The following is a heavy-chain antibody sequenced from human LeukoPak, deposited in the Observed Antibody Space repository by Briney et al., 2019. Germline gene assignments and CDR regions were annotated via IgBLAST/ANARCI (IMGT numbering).Heavy chain of an antibody. CDR2: ISSSGSTI. D-gene: IGHD1-7*01. CDR3: ARGDNWNSYYYYYMDV. CDR1: GFTFNSYS. V-gene: IGHV3-48*04. J-gene: IGHJ6*03. Sequence: GGSLRLSCAASGFTFNSYSMNWVRQAPGKGLEWVSYISSSGSTIYYADSVKGRFTISRDNAENSLNLQMNSLRGEDTAVYYCARGDNWNSYYYYYMDVWGKGTTVTVFS.